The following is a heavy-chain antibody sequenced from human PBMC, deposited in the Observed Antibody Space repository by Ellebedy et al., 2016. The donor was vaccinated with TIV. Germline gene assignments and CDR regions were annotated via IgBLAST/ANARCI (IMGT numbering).Heavy chain of an antibody. CDR3: ARDRTGVLDI. V-gene: IGHV3-74*01. CDR2: INSDGSST. D-gene: IGHD3-10*01. J-gene: IGHJ3*02. CDR1: GFTFSSDW. Sequence: GESLKISCAASGFTFSSDWMHWVRQAPGKGLVWVSRINSDGSSTSYADSVKGRFTISRDNAKNTLYLQMNSLRAEDTAVYYCARDRTGVLDIWGQGTMVTVSS.